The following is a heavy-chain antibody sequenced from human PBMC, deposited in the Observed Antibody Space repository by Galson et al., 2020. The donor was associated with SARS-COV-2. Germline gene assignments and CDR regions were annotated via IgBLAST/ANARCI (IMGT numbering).Heavy chain of an antibody. D-gene: IGHD4-4*01. CDR3: ARDHYNNYYYGMDV. Sequence: GGSLRLSCAASGFTFSSYSMNWVRQAPGKGLEWVSSISSSSSYIYYADSVKGRFTISRDNAKNSLYLQMNSLRAEDTAVYYCARDHYNNYYYGMDVWGQGTTVTVSS. J-gene: IGHJ6*02. CDR2: ISSSSSYI. CDR1: GFTFSSYS. V-gene: IGHV3-21*01.